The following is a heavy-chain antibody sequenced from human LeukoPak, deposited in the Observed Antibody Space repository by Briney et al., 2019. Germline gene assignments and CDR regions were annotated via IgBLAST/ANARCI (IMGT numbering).Heavy chain of an antibody. J-gene: IGHJ3*01. CDR2: INWDGGST. D-gene: IGHD6-19*01. Sequence: GGSLRLSCAPSGFTFDDYGMSWARQAPGKGLKWVSGINWDGGSTGYADSVKGRFTISRDNAKNFLYLQMNSLRAEDTALYYCARTVSSAGWSDDAFDLWGQGTMVTVSS. CDR3: ARTVSSAGWSDDAFDL. CDR1: GFTFDDYG. V-gene: IGHV3-20*04.